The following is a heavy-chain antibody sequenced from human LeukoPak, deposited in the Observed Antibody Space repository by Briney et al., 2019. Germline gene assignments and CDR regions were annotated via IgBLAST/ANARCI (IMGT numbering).Heavy chain of an antibody. CDR1: GFTFSSYA. V-gene: IGHV3-23*01. D-gene: IGHD6-13*01. CDR3: AKDQGKYSSSWYDY. J-gene: IGHJ4*02. CDR2: ISGSGGST. Sequence: GGSLRLSCAASGFTFSSYAMSWVRQAPGKGLEWVSAISGSGGSTYYADSVKGRFTISRDNSKNTLYLQMNSLRAEDTAVYYCAKDQGKYSSSWYDYWGQGTLVTVSS.